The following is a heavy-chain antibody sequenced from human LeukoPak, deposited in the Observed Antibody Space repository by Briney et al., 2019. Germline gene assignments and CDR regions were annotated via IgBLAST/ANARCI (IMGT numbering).Heavy chain of an antibody. Sequence: ASVKVSCKTSGYTFTDYYMHWVRQAPGRGLAWMGWINPHSGGTNYAQKFQGRVTMTRDTSINTAYMELSRLTSDDTAVYYCARRYSSIWFFDYWGQGTLVTVSS. CDR1: GYTFTDYY. CDR2: INPHSGGT. V-gene: IGHV1-2*02. CDR3: ARRYSSIWFFDY. D-gene: IGHD6-13*01. J-gene: IGHJ4*02.